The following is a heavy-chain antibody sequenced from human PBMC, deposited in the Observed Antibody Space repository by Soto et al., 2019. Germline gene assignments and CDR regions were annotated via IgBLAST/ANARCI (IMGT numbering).Heavy chain of an antibody. CDR1: GFTFSSYG. CDR3: AKDRGDSSGWYYYYYGMDV. V-gene: IGHV3-30*18. D-gene: IGHD6-19*01. CDR2: ISYDGSNK. Sequence: GGSLRLSCAASGFTFSSYGMHWVRQAPGKGLEWVAVISYDGSNKYYADSVKGRFTISRDNSKNTLYLQMNSLRAEDTAVYYCAKDRGDSSGWYYYYYGMDVCGQGTTVTVSS. J-gene: IGHJ6*02.